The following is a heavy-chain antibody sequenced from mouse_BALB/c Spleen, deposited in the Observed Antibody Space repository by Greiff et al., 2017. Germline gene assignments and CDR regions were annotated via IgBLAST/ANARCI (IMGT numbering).Heavy chain of an antibody. CDR2: INPSTGYT. D-gene: IGHD2-1*01. V-gene: IGHV1-7*01. J-gene: IGHJ1*01. CDR3: ARGGNYYWYFDV. Sequence: QVQLKQSGAELAKPGASVKMSCKASGYTFTSYWMHWVKQRPGQGLEWIGYINPSTGYTEYNQKFKDKATLTADKSSSTAYMQLSSLTSEDSAVYYCARGGNYYWYFDVWGAGTTVTVSS. CDR1: GYTFTSYW.